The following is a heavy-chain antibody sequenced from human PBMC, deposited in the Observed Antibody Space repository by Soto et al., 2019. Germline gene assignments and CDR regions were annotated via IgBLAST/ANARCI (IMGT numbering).Heavy chain of an antibody. Sequence: PGGSLRLPCAACGCTFNTWMHWVRQARGEGLVWVSSIDSDGSITSYADSVKGRFTISRDNAKNTLYLQMNSLRAEDTAVYYCATLGLQQAFWGQGTLVTVSS. V-gene: IGHV3-74*01. D-gene: IGHD2-21*02. CDR3: ATLGLQQAF. J-gene: IGHJ4*02. CDR1: GCTFNTW. CDR2: IDSDGSIT.